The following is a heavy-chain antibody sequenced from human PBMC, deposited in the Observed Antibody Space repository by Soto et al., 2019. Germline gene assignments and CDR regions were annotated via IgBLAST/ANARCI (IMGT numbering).Heavy chain of an antibody. Sequence: GGSLRLSCAASGFIFRSYGVHWVSRAPGKGLEWVAVISHDGSKAYYADAVNGRFTTSRDNAKNTVYLQMNSLRPEDRAVYYCAKKGIEVAGTDYFDYGGQGDQVTVSS. D-gene: IGHD6-19*01. CDR1: GFIFRSYG. V-gene: IGHV3-30*18. CDR2: ISHDGSKA. CDR3: AKKGIEVAGTDYFDY. J-gene: IGHJ4*02.